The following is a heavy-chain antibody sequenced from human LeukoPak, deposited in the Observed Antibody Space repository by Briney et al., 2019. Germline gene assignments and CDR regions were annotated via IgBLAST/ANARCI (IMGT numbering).Heavy chain of an antibody. CDR2: INPNSGGT. V-gene: IGHV1-2*02. CDR1: GYTFTGYY. D-gene: IGHD1-26*01. CDR3: ARDQGSSIVGATNPDY. J-gene: IGHJ4*02. Sequence: ASVKVSCRASGYTFTGYYMLWVRQAPGQGLEWMGWINPNSGGTNYAQKFQGRVTMTRDTSISTAYMELSRLRSDDTAVYYCARDQGSSIVGATNPDYWGQGTLVTVSS.